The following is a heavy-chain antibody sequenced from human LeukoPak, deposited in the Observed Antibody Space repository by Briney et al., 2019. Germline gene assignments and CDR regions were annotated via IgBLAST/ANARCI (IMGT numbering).Heavy chain of an antibody. CDR2: IYSGGDT. V-gene: IGHV3-53*01. D-gene: IGHD4-17*01. CDR1: GFTVSNNY. CDR3: ARVRIYDDYVYWFFDH. Sequence: PGGSLRLSCAASGFTVSNNYMSWVRQAPGKGLEWVSVIYSGGDTYYADSVKGRFTISRDNSKNALYLQMNSLRAEDTAVYYCARVRIYDDYVYWFFDHWGRGTLITVSS. J-gene: IGHJ2*01.